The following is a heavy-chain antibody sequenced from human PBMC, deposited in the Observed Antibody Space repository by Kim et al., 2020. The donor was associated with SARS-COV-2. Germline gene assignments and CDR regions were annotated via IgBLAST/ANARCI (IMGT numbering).Heavy chain of an antibody. J-gene: IGHJ4*02. CDR1: GYPFGNYG. Sequence: ASVKVSCKASGYPFGNYGINWVRQAPGQGLEWMGWISTYSGNTKYAQRFQGRVTMTRDTSTSAAYMELRSLRSDDTAVYYCARDEYGYYGSESSIFDYWGQGTPVTVSS. V-gene: IGHV1-18*01. CDR3: ARDEYGYYGSESSIFDY. CDR2: ISTYSGNT. D-gene: IGHD3-10*01.